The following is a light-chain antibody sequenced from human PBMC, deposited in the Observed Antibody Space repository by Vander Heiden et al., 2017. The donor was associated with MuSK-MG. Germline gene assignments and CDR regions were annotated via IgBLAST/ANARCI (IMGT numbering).Light chain of an antibody. Sequence: EIVLTQSPLSLPVSPGEPASISCRSSQSLLYSNGYTYLDWYLQKPGQSPQLLIYWGSRRAYGVTDRVSGSGSGTDFTLKSSRVEHEDVGVYYCMQGLQTHTFGGGTTVEIK. CDR3: MQGLQTHT. CDR2: WGS. J-gene: IGKJ4*01. V-gene: IGKV2-28*01. CDR1: QSLLYSNGYTY.